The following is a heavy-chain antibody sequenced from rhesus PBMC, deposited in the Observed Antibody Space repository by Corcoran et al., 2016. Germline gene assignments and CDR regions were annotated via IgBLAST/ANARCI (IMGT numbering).Heavy chain of an antibody. Sequence: QVQLQGSGPGLVKPSETLSLTCAVSGGSISHDYYWSWILKPPGTGLEWIGYIYGRTGGTNHNPSLENRVAVSKDTSKNQFSLKLSSVTAADTAIYYCARRGGYTSDFDFWGQGVLVTVSS. CDR2: IYGRTGGT. CDR1: GGSISHDYY. V-gene: IGHV4-106*01. J-gene: IGHJ4*01. CDR3: ARRGGYTSDFDF. D-gene: IGHD2-39*02.